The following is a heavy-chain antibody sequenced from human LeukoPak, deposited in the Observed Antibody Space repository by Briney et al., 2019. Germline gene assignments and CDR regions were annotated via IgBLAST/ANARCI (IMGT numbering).Heavy chain of an antibody. D-gene: IGHD6-19*01. CDR1: GFSFSSCW. V-gene: IGHV3-7*03. CDR2: IKEDGSDK. Sequence: GGSLRLSCAASGFSFSSCWMTWVRQAPGKGLEWVANIKEDGSDKYYVESVKGRFTISRDNANNALYLQMNSLRVEDTAVYYCVKNNGWFHLAQWGQGTLVTVSS. CDR3: VKNNGWFHLAQ. J-gene: IGHJ4*02.